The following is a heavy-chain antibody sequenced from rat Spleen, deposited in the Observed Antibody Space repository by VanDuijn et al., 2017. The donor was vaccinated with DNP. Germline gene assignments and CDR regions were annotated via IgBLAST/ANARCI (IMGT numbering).Heavy chain of an antibody. V-gene: IGHV4-2*01. Sequence: EVKLVESGGGLVQPGRSLKLSCAASGFNFNDYWMGWVRQAPGKGLEWIGEINKDSSTINYTPSLKDKFTISRDNAQNTLYLQMNSLRSEDMATYYCARAGWHGWLAYWGQGTLVTVSS. CDR1: GFNFNDYW. D-gene: IGHD1-11*01. CDR2: INKDSSTI. CDR3: ARAGWHGWLAY. J-gene: IGHJ3*01.